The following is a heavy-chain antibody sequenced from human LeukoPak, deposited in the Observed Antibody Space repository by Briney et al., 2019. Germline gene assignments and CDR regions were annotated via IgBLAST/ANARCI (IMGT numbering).Heavy chain of an antibody. Sequence: SETLSLTCTVSGGSISSYYWSWIRQPPGKGLGWIGYIFYSGNTNYNPSLKSRVTISVDTSKNQFSLKLSSVTAADTAVYYCARANYDFLTGYYLFDSWGQGTLVTVSS. V-gene: IGHV4-59*01. CDR1: GGSISSYY. D-gene: IGHD3-9*01. CDR3: ARANYDFLTGYYLFDS. CDR2: IFYSGNT. J-gene: IGHJ4*02.